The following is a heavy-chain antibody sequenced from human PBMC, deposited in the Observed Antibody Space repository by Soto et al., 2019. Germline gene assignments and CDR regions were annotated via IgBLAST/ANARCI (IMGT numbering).Heavy chain of an antibody. CDR2: ISAYNGNT. CDR1: GYTFTRYG. Sequence: GSSVKVSCKASGYTFTRYGISWVRQAPGQGLEWMGWISAYNGNTNYAQKLQDRVTMTTDTSTSTAYMELRSLRSDDTAVYYCARDLRGNVRGYSYGLYYYYYGVDVWGQGTTVTVSS. J-gene: IGHJ6*02. D-gene: IGHD5-18*01. V-gene: IGHV1-18*01. CDR3: ARDLRGNVRGYSYGLYYYYYGVDV.